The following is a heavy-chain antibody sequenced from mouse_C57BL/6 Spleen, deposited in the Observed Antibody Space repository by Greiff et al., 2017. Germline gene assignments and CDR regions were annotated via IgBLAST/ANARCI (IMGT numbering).Heavy chain of an antibody. CDR3: ARHEDRGNWDDYFDY. CDR1: GYTFTEYT. CDR2: FYPGSGSI. D-gene: IGHD4-1*01. V-gene: IGHV1-62-2*01. J-gene: IGHJ2*01. Sequence: QVHVKQSGAELVKPGASVKLSCKASGYTFTEYTIHWVKQRSGQGLEWIGWFYPGSGSIKYNEKFKDKATLTADKSSSTVYMELSRLTSEDSAVYFCARHEDRGNWDDYFDYWGQGTTLTVSS.